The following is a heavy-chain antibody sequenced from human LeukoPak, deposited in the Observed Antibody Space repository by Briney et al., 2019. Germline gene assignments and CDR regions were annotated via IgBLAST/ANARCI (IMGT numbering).Heavy chain of an antibody. CDR1: GYRFTSYW. J-gene: IGHJ4*02. D-gene: IGHD6-13*01. V-gene: IGHV5-51*01. CDR3: ARLSGSSWYDFDY. Sequence: GESLKISFKGSGYRFTSYWIGWVRPMPGKGLEWMGIIYPGDSDTRYSPSFQGQVTISADKSISTAYLQWSSLKASDTAMYSCARLSGSSWYDFDYWGQGTLVTVSS. CDR2: IYPGDSDT.